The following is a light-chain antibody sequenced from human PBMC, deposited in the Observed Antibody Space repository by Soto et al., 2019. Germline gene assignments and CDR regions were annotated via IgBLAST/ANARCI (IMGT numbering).Light chain of an antibody. CDR2: DAT. CDR3: QQFNNYRLA. Sequence: AIQLTQSPSSLSASVGARVTITCRASQGISSALAWYQQKTGKAPKLLIYDATGLESAVPSRFSGSGTGTDLTLTISSLEPEDFATYYCQQFNNYRLAFGVGTNVDIK. V-gene: IGKV1D-13*01. CDR1: QGISSA. J-gene: IGKJ3*01.